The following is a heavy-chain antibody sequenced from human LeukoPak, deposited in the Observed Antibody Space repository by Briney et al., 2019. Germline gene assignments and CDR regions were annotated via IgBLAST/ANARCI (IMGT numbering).Heavy chain of an antibody. CDR2: IYNSGDT. V-gene: IGHV4-59*01. D-gene: IGHD2-15*01. J-gene: IGHJ4*02. CDR1: CISIRSYF. CDR3: ASGTYYYYFDF. Sequence: PSETLSLTCTVFCISIRSYFCSWIRPPPGKGLEVIGYIYNSGDTNYSPSRKSRVTIPVDTSKNQASLELNSAAAADTGVYYCASGTYYYYFDFWGQGALVSVSS.